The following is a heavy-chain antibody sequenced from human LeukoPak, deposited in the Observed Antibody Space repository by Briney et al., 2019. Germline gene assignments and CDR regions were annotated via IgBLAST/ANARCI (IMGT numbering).Heavy chain of an antibody. D-gene: IGHD6-19*01. V-gene: IGHV3-23*01. CDR2: ISGSGGST. Sequence: GGSLRLSCAASGFTFSSYAMSWVRQAPGKGLEWVSAISGSGGSTYYADSVKGRFTISRDNSKNTLYLQINSLRAEDTAVYYFAKVPGGSGWYFYYWGQGTLVTVSS. CDR1: GFTFSSYA. CDR3: AKVPGGSGWYFYY. J-gene: IGHJ4*02.